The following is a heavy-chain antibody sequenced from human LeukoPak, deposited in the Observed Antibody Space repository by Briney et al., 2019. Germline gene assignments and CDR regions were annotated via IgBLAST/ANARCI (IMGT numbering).Heavy chain of an antibody. CDR1: GYTFTSYY. D-gene: IGHD4-17*01. J-gene: IGHJ4*02. CDR3: ARDRLTTVTTSTPFDY. Sequence: ASLKVSCTASGYTFTSYYLHWVRQAPGQGLEWMGIINPSGGSTTYRQKFQGRVTMTRDTSTSTVYMELSSLRSEDTAVYYCARDRLTTVTTSTPFDYWGQGTLVTVSS. CDR2: INPSGGST. V-gene: IGHV1-46*01.